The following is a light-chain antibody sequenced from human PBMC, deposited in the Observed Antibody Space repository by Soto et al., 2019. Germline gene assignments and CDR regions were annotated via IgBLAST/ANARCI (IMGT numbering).Light chain of an antibody. CDR3: QQSYSTLWT. J-gene: IGKJ1*01. Sequence: DIQMTQSPSSLSASVGDRVTITCRASQSISSYLNWYQQKPGKAPKLLIYAASSLQSGVPSRFSGSGSGTDSTLTISSLQPEDFATYYCQQSYSTLWTFGQETKVEIK. V-gene: IGKV1-39*01. CDR2: AAS. CDR1: QSISSY.